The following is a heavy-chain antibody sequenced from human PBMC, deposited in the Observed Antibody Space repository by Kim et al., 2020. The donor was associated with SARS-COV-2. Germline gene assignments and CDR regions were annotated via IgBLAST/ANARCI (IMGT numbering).Heavy chain of an antibody. D-gene: IGHD3-16*02. V-gene: IGHV3-30*18. J-gene: IGHJ4*01. CDR3: AKDYYIWGSYRYTFDY. CDR2: ISYDGSNK. Sequence: GGSLRLSCAASGFTFSSYGMHWVRQAPGKGLEWVAVISYDGSNKYYADSVKGRFTISRDNSKNTLYLQMNSLRAEDTAVYYCAKDYYIWGSYRYTFDYWG. CDR1: GFTFSSYG.